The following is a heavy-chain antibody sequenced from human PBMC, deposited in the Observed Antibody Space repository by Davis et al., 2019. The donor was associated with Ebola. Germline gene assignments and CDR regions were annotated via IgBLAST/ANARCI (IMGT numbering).Heavy chain of an antibody. D-gene: IGHD2-8*01. V-gene: IGHV4-39*07. CDR2: IYHSGST. CDR1: GGPISSSSYS. J-gene: IGHJ4*02. Sequence: SETLSLTCTVSGGPISSSSYSWGWIRQPRGKGLEWIGKIYHSGSTNYSPSLKSRVTISADTSKNQFSLRLKSVTAADTAMYYCARDYVYWRQGILVTVSS. CDR3: ARDYVY.